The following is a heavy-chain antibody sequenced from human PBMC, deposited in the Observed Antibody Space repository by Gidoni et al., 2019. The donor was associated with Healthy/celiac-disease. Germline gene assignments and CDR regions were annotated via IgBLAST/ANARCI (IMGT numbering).Heavy chain of an antibody. CDR3: ARPTLPLWFGELEYYFDY. Sequence: QVQLAQSGAEVKKPGASVKVSCKASGYTFTGYYMHWVRQAPGQGLEWMGWINPNSGGTNYAQKFQGRVTMTRDTSISTAYMELSRLRSDDTAVYYCARPTLPLWFGELEYYFDYWGQGTLVTVSS. J-gene: IGHJ4*02. CDR1: GYTFTGYY. CDR2: INPNSGGT. D-gene: IGHD3-10*01. V-gene: IGHV1-2*02.